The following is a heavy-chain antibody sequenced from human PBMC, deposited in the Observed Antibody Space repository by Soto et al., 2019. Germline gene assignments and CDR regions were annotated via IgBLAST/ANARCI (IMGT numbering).Heavy chain of an antibody. CDR2: ISYDGSNK. J-gene: IGHJ3*02. CDR1: GFTFSSYA. CDR3: ARDLGGSYYGMSAFDI. D-gene: IGHD1-26*01. Sequence: GGSLRLSCAASGFTFSSYAMHWVRQAPGKGLEWVAVISYDGSNKYYADSVKGRFTISRDNSKNTLYLQMNSLRAEDTAVYYCARDLGGSYYGMSAFDIWGQGTMVTVSS. V-gene: IGHV3-30-3*01.